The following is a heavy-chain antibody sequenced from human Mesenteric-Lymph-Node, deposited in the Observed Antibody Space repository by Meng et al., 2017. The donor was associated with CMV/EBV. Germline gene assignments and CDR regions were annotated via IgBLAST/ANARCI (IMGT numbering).Heavy chain of an antibody. CDR3: ARGGSGNCSSTSCHYYYYYGMDV. Sequence: GESLKISCAASGFTFSSYGMHWVRQAPGKGLEWVAFIRYDGSNKYYADSVKGRFTISRDNSKNTLYLQMNSLRAEDTAVYYCARGGSGNCSSTSCHYYYYYGMDVWGQGTTVTVSS. CDR1: GFTFSSYG. V-gene: IGHV3-30*02. CDR2: IRYDGSNK. J-gene: IGHJ6*02. D-gene: IGHD2-2*01.